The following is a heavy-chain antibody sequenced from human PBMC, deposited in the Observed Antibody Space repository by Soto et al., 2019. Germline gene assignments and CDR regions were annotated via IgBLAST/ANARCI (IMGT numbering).Heavy chain of an antibody. D-gene: IGHD3-3*01. CDR2: MNPNSGNT. CDR3: ARSRDFYGMDV. J-gene: IGHJ6*02. CDR1: GYTFPSYD. Sequence: QVQRVQSGAEVKKPGASVKVSCKASGYTFPSYDINWVRQATGQGLAWMGWMNPNSGNTGYAQRFQGRVTMTRNTSISTAYMALSSLRSEDTAVYYCARSRDFYGMDVWGQGTTVTVSS. V-gene: IGHV1-8*01.